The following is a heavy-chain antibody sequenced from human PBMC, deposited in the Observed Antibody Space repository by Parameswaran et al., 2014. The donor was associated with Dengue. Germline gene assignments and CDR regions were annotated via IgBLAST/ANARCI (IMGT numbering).Heavy chain of an antibody. CDR2: IIPIFGTA. D-gene: IGHD3-9*01. Sequence: SWVRQAPGQGLEWMGGIIPIFGTANYAQKFQGRVTITADESTSTAYMELSSLRSEDTAVYYCARTYYDILTGYYPFSFDYWGQGTLVTVSS. V-gene: IGHV1-69*01. CDR3: ARTYYDILTGYYPFSFDY. J-gene: IGHJ4*02.